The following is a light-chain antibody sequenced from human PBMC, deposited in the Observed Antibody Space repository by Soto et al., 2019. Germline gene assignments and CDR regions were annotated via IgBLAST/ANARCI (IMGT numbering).Light chain of an antibody. J-gene: IGLJ1*01. CDR3: GAWDDRLTVYG. CDR1: SSNVGHNS. CDR2: DNS. V-gene: IGLV1-51*01. Sequence: QSLLTQPTSVYPLPGQEVTISRSGSSSNVGHNSVSCYQHLPGTAPKLLIYDNSKRTPGLRVRFSGFQSSTSHTLGIPGIQTGDAADYYCGAWDDRLTVYGFGRGTKVTV.